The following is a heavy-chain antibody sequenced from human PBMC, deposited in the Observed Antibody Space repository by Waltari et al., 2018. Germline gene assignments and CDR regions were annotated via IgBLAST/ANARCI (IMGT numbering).Heavy chain of an antibody. CDR2: IYPGDSDT. Sequence: EVQLVQAGAEVKKPGESLQISCKGSGYGFTSYWISWVRQMPGKCLGWMGIIYPGDSDTRYSPSFQGQVTISADKSISTAYLQWSSLKASDTAMYYCARTLWRIAVAATAGDAFDIWGQGTMVTVSS. CDR1: GYGFTSYW. CDR3: ARTLWRIAVAATAGDAFDI. D-gene: IGHD6-19*01. V-gene: IGHV5-51*01. J-gene: IGHJ3*02.